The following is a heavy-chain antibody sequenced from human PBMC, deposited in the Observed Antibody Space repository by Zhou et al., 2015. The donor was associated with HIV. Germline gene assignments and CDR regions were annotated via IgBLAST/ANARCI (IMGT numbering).Heavy chain of an antibody. CDR1: GYTFISYD. CDR3: ARDRGYVFDY. Sequence: QVQLVQSGAEVKKPGASVKVSCKASGYTFISYDINWVRQATGQGLEWMGWMNPNSGNTGYAQKFQGRVTITADESTSTAYMELSSLRSEDTAVYYCARDRGYVFDYWGQGTLVTVSS. CDR2: MNPNSGNT. J-gene: IGHJ4*02. D-gene: IGHD5-12*01. V-gene: IGHV1-8*01.